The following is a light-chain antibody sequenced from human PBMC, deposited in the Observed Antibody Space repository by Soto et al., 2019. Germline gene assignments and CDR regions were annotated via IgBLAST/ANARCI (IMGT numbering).Light chain of an antibody. V-gene: IGLV2-14*01. CDR3: TSYTGSSTLVV. J-gene: IGLJ2*01. CDR2: EVN. CDR1: SSDVGGYNY. Sequence: QSALTQPASVSGSPGQSITISCTGTSSDVGGYNYVSWYQQHPGKAPKLMIYEVNNRPSGVSNRFSGSKSGNTASLTISGLQAEDEAEYYCTSYTGSSTLVVFGGGTKLTVL.